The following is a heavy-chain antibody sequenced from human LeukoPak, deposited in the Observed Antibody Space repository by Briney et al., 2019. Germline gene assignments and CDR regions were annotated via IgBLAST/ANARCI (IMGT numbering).Heavy chain of an antibody. V-gene: IGHV1-69*06. CDR3: ANLVVAAVLDWYFDL. Sequence: SVKVSCKASGGTFSSYAISWVRQAPGQGLEWMGGIIPIFGTANYAQKFQGRVTITADKSTSTAYMELSSLRSEDTAVYYCANLVVAAVLDWYFDLWGRGTLVTVSS. CDR1: GGTFSSYA. CDR2: IIPIFGTA. J-gene: IGHJ2*01. D-gene: IGHD2-15*01.